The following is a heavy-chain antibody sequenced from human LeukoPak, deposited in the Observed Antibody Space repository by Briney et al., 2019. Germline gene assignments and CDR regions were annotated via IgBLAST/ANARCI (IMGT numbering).Heavy chain of an antibody. CDR3: AKGGCSGGSCFEDY. J-gene: IGHJ4*02. D-gene: IGHD2-15*01. V-gene: IGHV3-23*01. Sequence: PGGSLRLSCAASEFTFSSYSMNWVRQAPGKGPEWVSAISGSGGTTYYADSVKGRFTISRDNSKNTLYLQMNGLRAEDTALYYCAKGGCSGGSCFEDYWGQGTLVTVSS. CDR1: EFTFSSYS. CDR2: ISGSGGTT.